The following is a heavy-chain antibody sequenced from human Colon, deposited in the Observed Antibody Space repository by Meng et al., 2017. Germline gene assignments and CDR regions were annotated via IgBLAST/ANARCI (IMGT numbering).Heavy chain of an antibody. Sequence: QVQPQGSGPGLVKPSGTLSLTCAVSSGSISSSNWWSWVRQPPGKGLEWIGEISQSGTTYYNPSLKSRVTITGDWSKNQFSLNLNSVTAADTALYYCVRQGMTSYSWGYWGQGTLVTVSS. J-gene: IGHJ4*02. CDR1: SGSISSSNW. CDR2: ISQSGTT. CDR3: VRQGMTSYSWGY. D-gene: IGHD3-9*01. V-gene: IGHV4-4*02.